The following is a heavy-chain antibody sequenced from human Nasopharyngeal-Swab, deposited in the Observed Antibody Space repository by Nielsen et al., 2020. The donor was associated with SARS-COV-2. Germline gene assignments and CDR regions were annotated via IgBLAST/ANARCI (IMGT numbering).Heavy chain of an antibody. CDR2: VSTGGDYI. Sequence: GESLKISCAASGFTFRFYTMHWVRQAPGKGLEWVSSVSTGGDYIHYADLVQGRFAISRDNAKDSLYLQMNSLRAEDTAIYYCARDRSGFGFDFWDQGALVTVSP. J-gene: IGHJ4*02. CDR1: GFTFRFYT. CDR3: ARDRSGFGFDF. D-gene: IGHD3-3*01. V-gene: IGHV3-21*01.